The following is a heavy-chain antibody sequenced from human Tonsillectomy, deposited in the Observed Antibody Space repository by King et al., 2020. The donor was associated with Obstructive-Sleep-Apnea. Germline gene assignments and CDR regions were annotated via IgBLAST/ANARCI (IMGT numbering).Heavy chain of an antibody. V-gene: IGHV3-74*01. Sequence: VQLVESGGGLVQPGGSLRLSFAASGFTFSNYWMHWVRQAPGKGLVWVSRINSDGSSTSYADSVKGRFTISRDNAKNTLYLQMNSLRAEDTAVYYCAREGHTNGYDYYFDYWGQGTLVTVSS. CDR2: INSDGSST. CDR3: AREGHTNGYDYYFDY. D-gene: IGHD2-8*01. J-gene: IGHJ4*02. CDR1: GFTFSNYW.